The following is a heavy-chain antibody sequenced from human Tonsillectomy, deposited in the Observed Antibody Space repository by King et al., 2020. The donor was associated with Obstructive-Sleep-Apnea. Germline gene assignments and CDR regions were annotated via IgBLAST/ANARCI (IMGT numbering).Heavy chain of an antibody. V-gene: IGHV3-30*03. D-gene: IGHD2-2*01. CDR3: ASAAMRAPAFDY. Sequence: VQLVESGGGVVQPGRSLRLSCAASGFTFSSYGMHWVRQAPGKGLEWVALMSYDGNNKFYADSVKGRFTISRDTAKNPLYLQMSSLRAEDTAVYYCASAAMRAPAFDYWGQGTLVTVSS. J-gene: IGHJ4*02. CDR1: GFTFSSYG. CDR2: MSYDGNNK.